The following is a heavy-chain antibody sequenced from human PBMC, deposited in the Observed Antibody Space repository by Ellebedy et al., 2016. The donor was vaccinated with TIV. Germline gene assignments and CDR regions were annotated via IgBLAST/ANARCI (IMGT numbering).Heavy chain of an antibody. CDR1: GGSISSSSYY. CDR2: IYYSGST. CDR3: ARRGGSSGWPFDY. V-gene: IGHV4-39*01. D-gene: IGHD6-19*01. Sequence: MPSETLSLTCTVSGGSISSSSYYWGWIRQPPGKGLEWIGSIYYSGSTYYNPSLKSPVTISVDTSKNQFSLKLSSVTAADKAVYYCARRGGSSGWPFDYWGQGTLVTVSS. J-gene: IGHJ4*02.